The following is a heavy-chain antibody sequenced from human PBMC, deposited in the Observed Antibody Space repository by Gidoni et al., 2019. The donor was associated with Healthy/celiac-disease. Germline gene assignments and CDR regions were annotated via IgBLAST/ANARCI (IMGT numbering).Heavy chain of an antibody. J-gene: IGHJ6*02. CDR1: GYTFTGYY. D-gene: IGHD3-16*01. V-gene: IGHV1-2*06. CDR2: INPNSGGT. Sequence: QVQLVQSGAEVTKPGASVKVSCKASGYTFTGYYMHWVRQAPGQGLEWMGRINPNSGGTNYAQKFQGRVTMTRDTSISTAYMELSRLRSDDTAVYYCASGTRPDVGGYGMDVWGQGTTVTVSS. CDR3: ASGTRPDVGGYGMDV.